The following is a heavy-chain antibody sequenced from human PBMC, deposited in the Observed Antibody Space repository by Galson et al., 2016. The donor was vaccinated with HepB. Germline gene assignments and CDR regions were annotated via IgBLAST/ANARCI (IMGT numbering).Heavy chain of an antibody. D-gene: IGHD2-2*02. V-gene: IGHV4-34*01. CDR2: INHRGNS. Sequence: ETLSLTCGVNGGHFSGYFWTWIRQTPGKGLEWLGEINHRGNSNYNPSLPSRVAISVHSSKYQFSLQLNSVTAADTAVYYCARRSPISPGAIDVWGQGTMVTVAS. CDR3: ARRSPISPGAIDV. J-gene: IGHJ3*01. CDR1: GGHFSGYF.